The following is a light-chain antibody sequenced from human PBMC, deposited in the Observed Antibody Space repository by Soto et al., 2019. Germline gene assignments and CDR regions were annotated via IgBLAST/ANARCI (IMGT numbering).Light chain of an antibody. J-gene: IGKJ5*01. Sequence: EFVLTQSRGTLSLSPGERATLSCRASQSVGSNYLAWYQQKPGQAPRLLIYGASSRATGIADRFSGSGSGTDFTLTISRLEPEDFALYYCQQYGYSPITFGQGTRLEIK. CDR2: GAS. V-gene: IGKV3-20*01. CDR3: QQYGYSPIT. CDR1: QSVGSNY.